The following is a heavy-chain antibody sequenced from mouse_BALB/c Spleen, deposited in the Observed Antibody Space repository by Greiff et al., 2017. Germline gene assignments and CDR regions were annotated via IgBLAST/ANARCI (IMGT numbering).Heavy chain of an antibody. J-gene: IGHJ2*01. D-gene: IGHD2-10*02. CDR1: GYTFTSYW. CDR3: ARAGMGGNYVDY. Sequence: QVQLQQSGAELARPGASVKLSCKASGYTFTSYWMQWVKQRPGQGLEWIGAIYPGDGYTRYTQKFKGKATLTADKSSSTAYMQLSSLASEDSAVYYCARAGMGGNYVDYWGQGTTLTVSS. V-gene: IGHV1-87*01. CDR2: IYPGDGYT.